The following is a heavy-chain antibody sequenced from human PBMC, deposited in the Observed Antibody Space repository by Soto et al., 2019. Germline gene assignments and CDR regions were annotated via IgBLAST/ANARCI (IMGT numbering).Heavy chain of an antibody. V-gene: IGHV4-4*07. CDR2: IYTSGST. D-gene: IGHD5-18*01. J-gene: IGHJ6*02. CDR1: GGSISSDY. CDR3: ARDGAIQLWSTYYYYGMDV. Sequence: SETLSLTCPVSGGSISSDYWSWIRQPAGKGLEWIGRIYTSGSTNYNPSLKSRVTMSVDTSKNQFSLKLSSVTAADTAVYYCARDGAIQLWSTYYYYGMDVWGQGTTVTVSS.